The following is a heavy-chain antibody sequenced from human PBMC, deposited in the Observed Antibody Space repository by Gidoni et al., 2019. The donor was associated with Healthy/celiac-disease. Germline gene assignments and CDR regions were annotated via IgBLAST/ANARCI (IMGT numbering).Heavy chain of an antibody. V-gene: IGHV3-64D*09. D-gene: IGHD6-6*01. J-gene: IGHJ4*02. CDR3: VNKGSRGIEYSSSSEYYFDY. CDR2: ISSNGGST. Sequence: EVQLVESGGGLVQPGGSLRLSCSASGFTFSSYAMHWVRQAPGKGLEYVSAISSNGGSTYYADSVKGRFTISRDNSKNTLYLQMSSLRAEDTAVYYCVNKGSRGIEYSSSSEYYFDYWGQGTLVTVSS. CDR1: GFTFSSYA.